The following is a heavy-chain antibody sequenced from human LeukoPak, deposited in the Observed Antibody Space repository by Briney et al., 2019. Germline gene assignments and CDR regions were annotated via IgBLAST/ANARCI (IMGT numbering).Heavy chain of an antibody. CDR3: ARDLRYSGSLFDY. J-gene: IGHJ4*02. V-gene: IGHV3-11*05. D-gene: IGHD1-26*01. CDR2: ITGTNYT. Sequence: GGSLRLSCAASGFMFSDYYMNWIRPAPGKGLEWISYITGTNYTNYADSVKGRFTISRDNAKNSLYLQMHSLRAEDTAVYYCARDLRYSGSLFDYWGQGTLVTVSS. CDR1: GFMFSDYY.